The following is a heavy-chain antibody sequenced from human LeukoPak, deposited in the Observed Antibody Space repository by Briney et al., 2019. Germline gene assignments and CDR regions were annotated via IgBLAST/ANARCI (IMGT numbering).Heavy chain of an antibody. J-gene: IGHJ4*02. D-gene: IGHD6-13*01. CDR3: ARFAGSSRYPLDY. CDR2: IDTGGST. CDR1: GGSISSGSYY. V-gene: IGHV4-61*02. Sequence: TLSLTCTVSGGSISSGSYYWSWIRQPAGKGLEGIGSIDTGGSTNYTPSLKSRVTISVDTSKNQFSVKLSSVTAAHTAVYYCARFAGSSRYPLDYWGQRTLFTVSS.